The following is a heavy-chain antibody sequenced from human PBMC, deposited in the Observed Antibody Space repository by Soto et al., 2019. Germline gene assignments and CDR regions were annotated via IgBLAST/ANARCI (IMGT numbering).Heavy chain of an antibody. V-gene: IGHV1-69*18. CDR2: IIPICGTT. CDR1: GGTFGSDA. CDR3: ARDRTDSGYYTNWLDP. D-gene: IGHD3-22*01. J-gene: IGHJ5*02. Sequence: QVHLMQSGAEVKKPGSSVKVSCKASGGTFGSDAITWVRQAPGQGLEWVGRIIPICGTTNYAQNLQGRVTISADESTLTHFMELHSLTSDDTVLYYCARDRTDSGYYTNWLDPWGQGTQVTVSS.